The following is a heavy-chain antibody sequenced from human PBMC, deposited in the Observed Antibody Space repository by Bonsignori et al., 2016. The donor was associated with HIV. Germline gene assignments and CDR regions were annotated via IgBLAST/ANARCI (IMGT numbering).Heavy chain of an antibody. J-gene: IGHJ4*02. Sequence: WVRQAPGQGLEWMGWMNPDSGDTGYAQKFQGRVTMTRDTSISTAYMELNSLTSDDTAVYYCARGRWHIIVEPTAIPDYWGQGTLVTVSS. CDR2: MNPDSGDT. CDR3: ARGRWHIIVEPTAIPDY. V-gene: IGHV1-8*01. D-gene: IGHD2-2*01.